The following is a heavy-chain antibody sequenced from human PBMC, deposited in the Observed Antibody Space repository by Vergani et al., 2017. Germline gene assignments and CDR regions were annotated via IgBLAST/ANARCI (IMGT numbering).Heavy chain of an antibody. V-gene: IGHV1-46*03. Sequence: QVQLVQSGAEVKKPGASVKVSCKASGYTFTSYYMHWVRQAPGQGLEWMGIINPSGGSTSYAQKFQGRVTMTRDTSTSTVYMELSSLRSDDTAVDYFARESIMITFGGVIVWPIHQSNWFDPWGQGTLVTVSS. CDR3: ARESIMITFGGVIVWPIHQSNWFDP. J-gene: IGHJ5*02. CDR1: GYTFTSYY. CDR2: INPSGGST. D-gene: IGHD3-16*02.